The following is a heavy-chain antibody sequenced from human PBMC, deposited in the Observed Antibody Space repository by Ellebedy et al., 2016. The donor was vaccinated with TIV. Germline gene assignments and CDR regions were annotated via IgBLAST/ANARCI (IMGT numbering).Heavy chain of an antibody. CDR1: GGTFSSYA. D-gene: IGHD6-13*01. CDR2: IIPIFGTA. V-gene: IGHV1-69*05. J-gene: IGHJ3*02. CDR3: ARDFRSSWGAFDI. Sequence: ASVKVSCKASGGTFSSYAISWVRQAPGQGLEWMGGIIPIFGTANYAQKFQGRVTMTRDTSISTAYMELSRLRSDDTAVYYCARDFRSSWGAFDIWGQGTMVTVSS.